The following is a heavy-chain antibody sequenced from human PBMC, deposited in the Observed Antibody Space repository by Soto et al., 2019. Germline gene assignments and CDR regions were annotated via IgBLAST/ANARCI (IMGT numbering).Heavy chain of an antibody. V-gene: IGHV4-31*03. Sequence: SETLSLTCTVSGGSISSGGYYWSWIRQHPGKGLEWIGYIYYSGSTYYNPSLKSRVTISVDTSKNQFSLKLSSVTAADTAVYYCARDLGSSWYHGPFDYWGQGTLVTVSS. CDR2: IYYSGST. J-gene: IGHJ4*02. D-gene: IGHD6-13*01. CDR3: ARDLGSSWYHGPFDY. CDR1: GGSISSGGYY.